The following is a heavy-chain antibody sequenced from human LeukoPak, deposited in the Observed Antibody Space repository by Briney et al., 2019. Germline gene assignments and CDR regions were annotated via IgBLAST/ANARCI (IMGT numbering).Heavy chain of an antibody. J-gene: IGHJ4*02. D-gene: IGHD5-12*01. CDR2: IYYSGST. CDR3: ARVREDIVATISRAELDY. V-gene: IGHV4-59*12. CDR1: GGSISSYY. Sequence: SETLSLTCTVSGGSISSYYWSWIRQPPGKGLEWIGYIYYSGSTNYNPSLKNRVTISVDTSKNQFSLKLSSVTAADTAVYYCARVREDIVATISRAELDYWGQGTLVTVSS.